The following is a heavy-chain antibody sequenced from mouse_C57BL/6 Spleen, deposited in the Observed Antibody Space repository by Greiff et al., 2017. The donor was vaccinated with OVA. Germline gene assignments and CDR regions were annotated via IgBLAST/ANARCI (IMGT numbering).Heavy chain of an antibody. Sequence: QVQLQQSGAELVKPGASVKLSCKASGYTFTEYTIHWVKQRSGPGLEWIGWFYPGSGSIKYNEQLKDKAPLTAYKSSSTVYMELSRWTSEDSAVYFCARRSDSSGSGFAYWGQGTLVTVSA. CDR3: ARRSDSSGSGFAY. CDR2: FYPGSGSI. V-gene: IGHV1-62-2*01. J-gene: IGHJ3*01. CDR1: GYTFTEYT. D-gene: IGHD3-2*02.